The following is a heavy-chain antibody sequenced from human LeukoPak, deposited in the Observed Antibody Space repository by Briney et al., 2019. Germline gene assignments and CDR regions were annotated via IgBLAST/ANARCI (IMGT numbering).Heavy chain of an antibody. V-gene: IGHV1-2*02. J-gene: IGHJ4*02. Sequence: GASVKVSCKASGYTFTGYYMHWVRQAPGQGLEWMGWINPNSGGTNYAQKFQGRVTMTRDTSISTAYMELSRLRSDDTAVYYCARGGITYYDFWSGYYREWVVDYWGQGTLVTVSS. D-gene: IGHD3-3*01. CDR1: GYTFTGYY. CDR3: ARGGITYYDFWSGYYREWVVDY. CDR2: INPNSGGT.